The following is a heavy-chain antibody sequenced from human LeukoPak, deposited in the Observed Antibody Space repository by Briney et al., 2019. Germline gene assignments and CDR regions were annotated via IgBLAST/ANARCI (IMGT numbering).Heavy chain of an antibody. CDR3: ARVRSGYEYRPVDY. D-gene: IGHD5-12*01. Sequence: SETLSLTCAVYGGSFSGYYWSWIRQPPGKGLEWIGEINHSGSTNYNPSLKSRVTISVDTSKNQFSLKLSSVTAADTAVYYCARVRSGYEYRPVDYWGQGTLVTVSS. CDR2: INHSGST. CDR1: GGSFSGYY. V-gene: IGHV4-34*01. J-gene: IGHJ4*02.